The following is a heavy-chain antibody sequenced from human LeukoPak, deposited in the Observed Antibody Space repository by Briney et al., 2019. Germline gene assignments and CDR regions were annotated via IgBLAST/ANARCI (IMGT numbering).Heavy chain of an antibody. J-gene: IGHJ6*02. CDR3: ARVGGGNWGDYYYYGMDV. V-gene: IGHV4-34*01. CDR1: GGSFSGYY. D-gene: IGHD7-27*01. CDR2: INHSGST. Sequence: SSETLSLTCAVYGGSFSGYYWSWIRQPPGKGLEWIGEINHSGSTNYNPSLKSRVTISVDTSKNQFSLKLSSVTAADTAVYYCARVGGGNWGDYYYYGMDVWGQGTTVTVSS.